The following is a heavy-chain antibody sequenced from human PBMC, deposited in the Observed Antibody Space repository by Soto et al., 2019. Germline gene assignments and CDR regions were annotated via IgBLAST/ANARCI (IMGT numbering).Heavy chain of an antibody. CDR2: IVVGSGNT. Sequence: SVKVSCKASGFTFSSSAMQWVRQVRGQRFEWIGWIVVGSGNTNYAQKFQERVTITRDMSTSTAYMELSSLRSEDTAVYYCAAGVTTVTSFDDYWGQGTLVTVSS. CDR3: AAGVTTVTSFDDY. V-gene: IGHV1-58*02. CDR1: GFTFSSSA. D-gene: IGHD4-17*01. J-gene: IGHJ4*02.